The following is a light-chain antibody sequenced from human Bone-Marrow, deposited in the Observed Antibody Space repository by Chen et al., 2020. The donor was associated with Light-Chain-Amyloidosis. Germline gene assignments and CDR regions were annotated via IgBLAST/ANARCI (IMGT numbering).Light chain of an antibody. J-gene: IGLJ1*01. Sequence: QAALTQPASVSGSPGQSITISCTGTSSDVGGYNFVSWYQHNPGKAPKLMIYDVSNRPSGVSNRFSGSKSGNTAFLTISGLQAEDEADYYCSSYTSSDTYVFGLGTRVSVL. CDR1: SSDVGGYNF. CDR2: DVS. CDR3: SSYTSSDTYV. V-gene: IGLV2-14*03.